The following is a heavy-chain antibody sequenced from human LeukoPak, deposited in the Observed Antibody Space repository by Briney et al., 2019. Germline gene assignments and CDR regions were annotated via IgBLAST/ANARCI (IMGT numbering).Heavy chain of an antibody. CDR2: IKQDGSEK. V-gene: IGHV3-7*04. J-gene: IGHJ4*02. Sequence: GGSRRLSCAASGFTFSNYWMTWVRQAPGKGLEWVANIKQDGSEKYYVDSVRGRFTISRDNAKNSLFLQMNSLRAEDTALYFCARDRFYDRSGYGDPFNYWGQGTLVTVSS. CDR3: ARDRFYDRSGYGDPFNY. D-gene: IGHD3-22*01. CDR1: GFTFSNYW.